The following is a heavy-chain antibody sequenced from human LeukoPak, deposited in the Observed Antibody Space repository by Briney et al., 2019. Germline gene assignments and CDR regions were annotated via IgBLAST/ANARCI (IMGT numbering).Heavy chain of an antibody. J-gene: IGHJ4*02. D-gene: IGHD3-9*01. Sequence: SETLSLTCTVFGGSISRSNHYWGRIRQPPGKGLEWIGSIYYSGSTYYNPSLKSRVTISIDTSKNQFSLKLSSVTAADTAVYCCARGYRIRYFDWLSRSTSLPLFDYWGQGTLVTVSS. V-gene: IGHV4-39*07. CDR3: ARGYRIRYFDWLSRSTSLPLFDY. CDR2: IYYSGST. CDR1: GGSISRSNHY.